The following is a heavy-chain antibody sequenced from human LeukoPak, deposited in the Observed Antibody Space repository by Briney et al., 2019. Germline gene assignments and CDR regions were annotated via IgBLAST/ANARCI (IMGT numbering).Heavy chain of an antibody. J-gene: IGHJ6*02. CDR3: ARDLAPYGEYLDYFGLDV. CDR2: ISGGGDNT. CDR1: GFTLSDAW. Sequence: PGGSLRLSCVASGFTLSDAWMTWVRQAPGKGLEWVSFISGGGDNTYDADPVKGRFTISRDNSKDTLYLQMNSLSAEDTAKYYCARDLAPYGEYLDYFGLDVWGQGTTVTVSS. D-gene: IGHD4-17*01. V-gene: IGHV3-23*01.